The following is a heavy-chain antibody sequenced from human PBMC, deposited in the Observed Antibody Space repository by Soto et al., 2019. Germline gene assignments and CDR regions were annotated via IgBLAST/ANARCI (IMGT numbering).Heavy chain of an antibody. Sequence: GGSLRLSCAASGFSFGSYALSWVRQAPGKGLEWVSTISGSDGKTFYADSVKGRFSVSRDTSQNTLYLQMNSLRADDTAIYYCARWSYLDYWGQGTGVTVYS. CDR2: ISGSDGKT. J-gene: IGHJ4*02. V-gene: IGHV3-23*01. CDR3: ARWSYLDY. D-gene: IGHD3-3*01. CDR1: GFSFGSYA.